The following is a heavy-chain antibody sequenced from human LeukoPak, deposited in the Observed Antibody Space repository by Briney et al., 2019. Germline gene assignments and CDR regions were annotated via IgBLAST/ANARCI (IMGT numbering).Heavy chain of an antibody. D-gene: IGHD6-6*01. J-gene: IGHJ4*02. V-gene: IGHV4-30-2*01. CDR3: ARGGQLEGFDY. CDR2: IYHSGST. CDR1: GGSISSGGYY. Sequence: SETLSLTCTVSGGSISSGGYYWSWIRQHPGKGLEWIGYIYHSGSTYYNPSLKSRVTISVDRSKNQFSLKLSSVTAADTAVYYCARGGQLEGFDYWGQGTLVTVSS.